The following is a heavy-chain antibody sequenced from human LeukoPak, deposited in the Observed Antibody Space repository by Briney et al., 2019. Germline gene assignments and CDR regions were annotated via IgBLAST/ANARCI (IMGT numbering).Heavy chain of an antibody. Sequence: GGSLRLSCAASGFTFSSYAMSWVRQAPGKGLDRVSAISGSGGSTYYADSVKGRFTISRDNSKNTLYLQMNSLRAEDTAVYYCAKDVIGRGRIAAAGTPAFDYWGQGTLVTVSS. CDR1: GFTFSSYA. D-gene: IGHD6-13*01. J-gene: IGHJ4*02. CDR3: AKDVIGRGRIAAAGTPAFDY. V-gene: IGHV3-23*01. CDR2: ISGSGGST.